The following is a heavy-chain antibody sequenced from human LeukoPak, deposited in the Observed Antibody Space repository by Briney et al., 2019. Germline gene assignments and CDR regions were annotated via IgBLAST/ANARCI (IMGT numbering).Heavy chain of an antibody. CDR1: GFTFSDYN. CDR2: ITDSENTI. Sequence: GGSLRLSCAASGFTFSDYNMNWVRQAPGKGLEWVSYITDSENTIHYADSVKGRFTISRDNAKNSLYLQMNSLRAEDTAVYYCARSIGLTGGGVDVWGQGTTVTVSS. CDR3: ARSIGLTGGGVDV. D-gene: IGHD3-9*01. J-gene: IGHJ6*02. V-gene: IGHV3-11*01.